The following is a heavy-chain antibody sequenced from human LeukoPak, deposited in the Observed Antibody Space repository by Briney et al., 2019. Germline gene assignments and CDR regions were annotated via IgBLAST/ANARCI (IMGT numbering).Heavy chain of an antibody. D-gene: IGHD4-11*01. Sequence: SETLSLTCAVSGGSISSSNWWSWVRQPPGKGLEWIGEIYHSGSTNYNSSLKSRVTISVDTSKNQFSLKLSSVTAADTAVYYCARDWGYSNYRVFDPWGQGTLVTVSS. CDR2: IYHSGST. CDR3: ARDWGYSNYRVFDP. CDR1: GGSISSSNW. V-gene: IGHV4-4*02. J-gene: IGHJ5*02.